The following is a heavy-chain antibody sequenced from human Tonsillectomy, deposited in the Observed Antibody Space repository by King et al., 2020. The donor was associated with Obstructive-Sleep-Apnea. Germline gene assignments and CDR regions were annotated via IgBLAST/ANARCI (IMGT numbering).Heavy chain of an antibody. CDR2: IYYSGST. Sequence: QLQESGPGLVKPSQTLSLTCSVSGGSISSGGYYWSWIRQHPGKGLEWIGYIYYSGSTYYNPSLRGRVTISVATSKNQFSLQLNSVTAADTSVYYCARGGTDKNYYFNYWGQGTLVTVSS. V-gene: IGHV4-31*03. J-gene: IGHJ4*02. CDR1: GGSISSGGYY. CDR3: ARGGTDKNYYFNY.